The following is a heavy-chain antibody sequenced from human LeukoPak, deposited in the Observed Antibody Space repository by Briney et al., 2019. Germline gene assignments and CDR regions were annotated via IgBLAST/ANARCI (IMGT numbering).Heavy chain of an antibody. CDR2: INPNSGGT. D-gene: IGHD1-26*01. V-gene: IGHV1-2*06. CDR1: GYNFSGYY. CDR3: ARGDGSYGTNFDY. Sequence: ASVKVSCKASGYNFSGYYMHWVRQAPGQGLEWVGRINPNSGGTNYAQKFQGRVTVTRDTSMNTAYMELSSLRSDDTAVYYCARGDGSYGTNFDYWGQGTLVTVSS. J-gene: IGHJ4*02.